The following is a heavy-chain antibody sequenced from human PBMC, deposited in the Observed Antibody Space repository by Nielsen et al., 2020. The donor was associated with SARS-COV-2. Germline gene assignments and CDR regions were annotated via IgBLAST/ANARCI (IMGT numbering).Heavy chain of an antibody. CDR2: ITGNSDYK. V-gene: IGHV3-21*06. D-gene: IGHD1-26*01. CDR1: GLTFVKYW. J-gene: IGHJ4*02. CDR3: VGIVGAL. Sequence: GESLKISCAVSGLTFVKYWMTWVRQAPGKGLEWVSVITGNSDYKSYADSLRGRFTIFRDNAKNALYLQMNSLRVDDTAVYYCVGIVGALWGQGTLVTVSS.